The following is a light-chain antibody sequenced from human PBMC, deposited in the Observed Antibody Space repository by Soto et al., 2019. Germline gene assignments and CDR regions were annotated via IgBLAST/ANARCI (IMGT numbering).Light chain of an antibody. V-gene: IGKV3-20*01. J-gene: IGKJ1*01. CDR1: QTVGTSY. CDR3: QQYGSSWT. Sequence: EIVLTHSPGTLSLSPGEGATLSCRASQTVGTSYLAWYQQHPGQAPRLLIYGTSNRATGIPDRFSGSGSGTDFTLAISRLEPEDFAVYYCQQYGSSWTFGQGTKVDIK. CDR2: GTS.